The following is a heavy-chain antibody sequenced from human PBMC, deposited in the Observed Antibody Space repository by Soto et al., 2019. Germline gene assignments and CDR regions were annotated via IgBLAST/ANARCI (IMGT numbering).Heavy chain of an antibody. Sequence: QVQLVESGGGVVQPGRSLRLSCAASGFTFSSYGMHWVRQAPGKGLEWVAVISYDGSNKYYADSVKGRFTISRDNSKNTLYLQMNSLRAEDTAVYYCAKPRTPPGDIVVVVAALDYWGQGTLVTVSS. D-gene: IGHD2-15*01. V-gene: IGHV3-30*18. CDR3: AKPRTPPGDIVVVVAALDY. CDR1: GFTFSSYG. J-gene: IGHJ4*02. CDR2: ISYDGSNK.